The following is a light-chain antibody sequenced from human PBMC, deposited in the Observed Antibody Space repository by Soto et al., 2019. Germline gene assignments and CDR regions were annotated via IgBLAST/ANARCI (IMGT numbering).Light chain of an antibody. CDR3: QQYKDYTYT. Sequence: DIQMTQSPATLSASVGDRVTITCRASQRVDRWLAWYQQKPWQAPKLLISDASTLESGVPSRFSGSGSVTEFTLTITSLQPDDFATYYCQQYKDYTYTFGQGTRV. CDR2: DAS. CDR1: QRVDRW. J-gene: IGKJ1*01. V-gene: IGKV1-5*01.